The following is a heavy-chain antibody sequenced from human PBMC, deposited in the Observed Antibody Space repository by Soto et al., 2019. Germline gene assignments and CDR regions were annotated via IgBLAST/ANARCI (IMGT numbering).Heavy chain of an antibody. D-gene: IGHD3-16*01. CDR2: IYYSGST. J-gene: IGHJ4*02. CDR1: GGSISSYY. Sequence: SETLSLTCTVSGGSISSYYWSWIRQPPGKGLEWIGYIYYSGSTNYNPSLKSRVTISVDTSKNQFSLKLSSVTAADTAVYYCARAHPRVTGEAGNYFDYWGQGTLVTVSS. V-gene: IGHV4-59*01. CDR3: ARAHPRVTGEAGNYFDY.